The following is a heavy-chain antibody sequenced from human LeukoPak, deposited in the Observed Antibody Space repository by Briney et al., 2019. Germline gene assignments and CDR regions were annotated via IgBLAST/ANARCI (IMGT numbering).Heavy chain of an antibody. J-gene: IGHJ5*02. CDR3: AKLFQGRRGIAAAAGS. V-gene: IGHV3-23*01. D-gene: IGHD6-13*01. Sequence: GGSLRLSCAASGFTFSSYAMGWVRQAPGKGLEWVSAISGSGGSTYYADSVKGRFTISRDNSKNTLYLQMNSLRAEDTAVYYCAKLFQGRRGIAAAAGSWGQGTLVTVSS. CDR2: ISGSGGST. CDR1: GFTFSSYA.